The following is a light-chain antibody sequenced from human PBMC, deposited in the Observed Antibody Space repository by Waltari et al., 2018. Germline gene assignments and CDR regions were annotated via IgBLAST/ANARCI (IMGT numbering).Light chain of an antibody. CDR3: QQLNSYPLT. J-gene: IGKJ4*01. V-gene: IGKV1-9*01. CDR2: SAS. CDR1: QGISNY. Sequence: DIQLTQSPSFLSASVRDRVTITCRDSQGISNYLAWYQQKPGKAPQLLIYSASTLQSGVPSSFSGSGSGTEFSLTISSLQPEDFATYYCQQLNSYPLTFGGGTKVEIK.